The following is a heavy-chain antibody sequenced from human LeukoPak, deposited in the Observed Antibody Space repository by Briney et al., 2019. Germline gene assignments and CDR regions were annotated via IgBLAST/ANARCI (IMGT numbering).Heavy chain of an antibody. J-gene: IGHJ4*02. Sequence: GGSLRLSCAASGFTFSRYWMSWVRQAPGKGLEWVANTKEDGSAKYYVDSVKGRFTISRDNAKNSLYLQMNSLRAEDTAVYYCARDGYGIVEYDFWGQGTLVTVSS. CDR1: GFTFSRYW. V-gene: IGHV3-7*01. CDR2: TKEDGSAK. D-gene: IGHD3-22*01. CDR3: ARDGYGIVEYDF.